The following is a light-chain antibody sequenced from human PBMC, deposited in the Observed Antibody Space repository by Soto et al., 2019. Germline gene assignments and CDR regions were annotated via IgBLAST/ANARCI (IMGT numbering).Light chain of an antibody. Sequence: EIVMTQSPATLSVSPGEGATLSCRASQGIGDTLAWYQQKPGQTPRLLIYDTSIRATGVPARFSGSRSGADFTLTISRLEPEDFAVYYCQQYGSSPGTFGQGTKVDIK. CDR1: QGIGDT. J-gene: IGKJ1*01. CDR3: QQYGSSPGT. CDR2: DTS. V-gene: IGKV3-20*01.